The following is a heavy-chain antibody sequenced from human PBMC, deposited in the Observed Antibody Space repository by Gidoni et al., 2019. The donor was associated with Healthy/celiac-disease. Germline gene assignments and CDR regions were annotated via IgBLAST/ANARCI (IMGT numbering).Heavy chain of an antibody. D-gene: IGHD6-13*01. J-gene: IGHJ4*02. V-gene: IGHV1-2*02. CDR2: INPNSGGT. CDR3: ARATPSSWYLENYFDY. CDR1: GYPFTGYY. Sequence: QVQLAQSGAEVKKPGASVTVSCKASGYPFTGYYMHWVRQAPGQGLEWMGWINPNSGGTNYAQKFQGRVTMTRDTSISTAYMELSRLRSDDTAVYYCARATPSSWYLENYFDYWGQGTLVTVSS.